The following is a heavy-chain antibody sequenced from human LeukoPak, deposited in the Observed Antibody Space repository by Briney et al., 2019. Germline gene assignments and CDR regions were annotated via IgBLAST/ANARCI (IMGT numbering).Heavy chain of an antibody. CDR3: ARDFSAYYYGMDV. D-gene: IGHD2/OR15-2a*01. V-gene: IGHV3-21*01. CDR1: GFTFSSYS. CDR2: ISSSSSYI. J-gene: IGHJ6*02. Sequence: GGSLRLSCAASGFTFSSYSMNWVRQAPGKGLEWVSSISSSSSYIYYADSVKGRFTISRDNAKDSLYLQMNSLRAEDTAVYYCARDFSAYYYGMDVWGQGTTVTVSS.